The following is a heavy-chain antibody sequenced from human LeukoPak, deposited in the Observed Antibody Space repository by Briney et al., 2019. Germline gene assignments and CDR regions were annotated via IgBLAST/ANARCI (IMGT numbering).Heavy chain of an antibody. CDR1: GGTFSSYA. V-gene: IGHV1-69*13. J-gene: IGHJ1*01. Sequence: SVKVSCKASGGTFSSYAISWVRQAPGQGLEWMGGIIPIFGTANYAQKFQGRVTITADESTSSAYMELSSLRSEDTAVYYCARAAKGGRGASQHWGQGTLVTVSS. CDR3: ARAAKGGRGASQH. D-gene: IGHD3-10*01. CDR2: IIPIFGTA.